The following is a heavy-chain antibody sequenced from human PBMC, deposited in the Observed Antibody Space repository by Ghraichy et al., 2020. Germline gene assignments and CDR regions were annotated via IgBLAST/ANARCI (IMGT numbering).Heavy chain of an antibody. V-gene: IGHV3-74*01. D-gene: IGHD3-22*01. CDR3: ARGYYYDSSGYPDY. J-gene: IGHJ4*02. Sequence: GGSLRLSCAASGFTFSSYWMNWVRQVPGKGLVWVSRINSDESSTSYADSVKGRFTISRDNAKNTLYLQMNSLRAEDTAVYYCARGYYYDSSGYPDYWGQGTLVTVSS. CDR2: INSDESST. CDR1: GFTFSSYW.